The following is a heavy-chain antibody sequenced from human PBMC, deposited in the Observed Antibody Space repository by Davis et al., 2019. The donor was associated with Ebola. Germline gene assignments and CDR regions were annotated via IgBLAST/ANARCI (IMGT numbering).Heavy chain of an antibody. J-gene: IGHJ6*02. CDR1: RFFFSDYS. V-gene: IGHV3-48*02. D-gene: IGHD3-10*01. CDR3: ASSTGSGKSWGAMDV. Sequence: PGGSLRLSCAASRFFFSDYSMNWVRQAPGKGLEWISYISGRSDMKYYADSVKGRFTISRDNAKDSLYLQMDTLRDEDTAVYYCASSTGSGKSWGAMDVWGQGTTVTVSS. CDR2: ISGRSDMK.